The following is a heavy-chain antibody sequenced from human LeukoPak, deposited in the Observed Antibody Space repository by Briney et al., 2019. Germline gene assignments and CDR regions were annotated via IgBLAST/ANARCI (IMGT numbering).Heavy chain of an antibody. CDR1: GGSFSGYY. V-gene: IGHV4-34*01. J-gene: IGHJ5*02. D-gene: IGHD3-3*01. Sequence: SETLSLTCAVYGGSFSGYYWSWIRQPPGKGLEWIREINHSGSTNYNPSLKSRVTISVDTSKNQFSLKLSSVTAADTAVYYCARVGAYYDFWSGSKRWFDPWGQGTLVTVSS. CDR3: ARVGAYYDFWSGSKRWFDP. CDR2: INHSGST.